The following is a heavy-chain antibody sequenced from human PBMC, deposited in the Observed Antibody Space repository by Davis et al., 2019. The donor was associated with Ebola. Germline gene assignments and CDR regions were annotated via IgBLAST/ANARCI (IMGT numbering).Heavy chain of an antibody. CDR2: IYYSGST. CDR1: GGSISSYY. Sequence: PSETLSLTCTVSGGSISSYYWSWIRQPPGKGLEWIGYIYYSGSTNYNPSLKSRVTISVDTSKNQFSLKLSSVTAADTAVYYCARVAGIGYDFWSGYYRGNWFDPWGQGTLVTVSS. V-gene: IGHV4-59*01. J-gene: IGHJ5*02. CDR3: ARVAGIGYDFWSGYYRGNWFDP. D-gene: IGHD3-3*01.